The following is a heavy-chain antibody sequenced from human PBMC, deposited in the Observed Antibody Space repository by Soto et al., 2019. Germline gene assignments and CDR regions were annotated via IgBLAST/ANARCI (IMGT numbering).Heavy chain of an antibody. V-gene: IGHV4-59*08. CDR3: ARRIAVAGHDS. Sequence: QVQLQESGPGLVKPSETLSLTCTVSGGSIRIYSWSWIRQPPGKGLEWSGYSYYSGSSNYNPSLKSRVTISVDTSTNQFSLMLTSVTAAHTSVYYCARRIAVAGHDSWGQRTLVTVSS. D-gene: IGHD6-19*01. J-gene: IGHJ4*02. CDR2: SYYSGSS. CDR1: GGSIRIYS.